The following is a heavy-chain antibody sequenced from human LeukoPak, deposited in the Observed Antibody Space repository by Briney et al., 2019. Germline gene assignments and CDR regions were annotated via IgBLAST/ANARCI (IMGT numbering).Heavy chain of an antibody. CDR1: GFTFSTCW. Sequence: GGSLRLSCAASGFTFSTCWMSWVRQAPGKGLEWVANIKQAGSEKYYVDSVKGRFTISRDNAKNSLYMQMNSLRVEDTAVYYCARHGRGSTSCYDYWGQGTLVTVSS. J-gene: IGHJ4*02. V-gene: IGHV3-7*01. D-gene: IGHD2-2*01. CDR2: IKQAGSEK. CDR3: ARHGRGSTSCYDY.